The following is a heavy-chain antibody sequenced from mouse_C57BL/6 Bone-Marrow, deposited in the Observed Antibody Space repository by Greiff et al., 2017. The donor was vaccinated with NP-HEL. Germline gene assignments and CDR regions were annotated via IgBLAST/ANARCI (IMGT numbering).Heavy chain of an antibody. V-gene: IGHV1-23*01. CDR2: IDPETCGT. D-gene: IGHD2-4*01. Sequence: QVQPQQSGAELVRPGASVKLSRKASGYTFTDYEMHCVKQTPVHGLEWIGAIDPETCGTAYTQKFKGKATLTADKSSSTAYMRLSSLTSEDSAVQYSARNDYHAWFAYRGQETLITVSA. J-gene: IGHJ3*01. CDR3: ARNDYHAWFAY. CDR1: GYTFTDYE.